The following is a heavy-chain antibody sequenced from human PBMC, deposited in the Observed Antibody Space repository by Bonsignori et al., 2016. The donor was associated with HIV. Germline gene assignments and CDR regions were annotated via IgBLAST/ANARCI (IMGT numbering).Heavy chain of an antibody. Sequence: WIRQPPGKGLEWVAVISYDGSNKYYADSVKGRFTISRDNSKNTLYLQMNSLRAEDTAVYYCAGYYYGSGSYYPRSGPYYYYYMDVWGKGTTVTVSS. CDR3: AGYYYGSGSYYPRSGPYYYYYMDV. D-gene: IGHD3-10*01. CDR2: ISYDGSNK. J-gene: IGHJ6*03. V-gene: IGHV3-30-3*01.